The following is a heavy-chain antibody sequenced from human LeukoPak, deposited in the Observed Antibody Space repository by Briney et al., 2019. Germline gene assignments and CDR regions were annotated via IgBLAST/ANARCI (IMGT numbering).Heavy chain of an antibody. V-gene: IGHV1-18*04. CDR1: GCTFTSYG. CDR3: ARLPLGDDYGDLDYFDY. CDR2: ISAYNGNT. Sequence: GASVKVSCKASGCTFTSYGISWVRQAPGQGLEWMGWISAYNGNTNYAQKLQGRVTMTTDTSTSTAYMELRSLRSDDTAVYYCARLPLGDDYGDLDYFDYWGQGTLVTVSS. J-gene: IGHJ4*02. D-gene: IGHD4-17*01.